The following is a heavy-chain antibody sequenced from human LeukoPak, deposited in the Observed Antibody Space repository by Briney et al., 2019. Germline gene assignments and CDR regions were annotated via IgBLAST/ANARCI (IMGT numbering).Heavy chain of an antibody. Sequence: PSETLSLTCSVSGVSIRSSGDYWGWIRQPPGKGLEWIGEINHSGSTNYNPSLKSRVTISVDTSKNQFSLKLSSVTAADTAVYYCARGKAYYDFWSGYYTQGDYYMDVWGKGTTVTVSS. CDR2: INHSGST. V-gene: IGHV4-39*07. J-gene: IGHJ6*03. D-gene: IGHD3-3*01. CDR3: ARGKAYYDFWSGYYTQGDYYMDV. CDR1: GVSIRSSGDY.